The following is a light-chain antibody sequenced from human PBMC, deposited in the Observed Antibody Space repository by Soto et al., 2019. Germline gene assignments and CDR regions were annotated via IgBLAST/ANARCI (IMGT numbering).Light chain of an antibody. CDR3: SSYTSRSTP. Sequence: QSVLTQPASVSGSPGQSITISCTGTSSDVGGYNYVSWYQQHPGKAPKLMIYDVSNRPSGVSNRFSGSKSGNTASLTISGLQAEDEADYYCSSYTSRSTPFGGGTKVTVL. CDR1: SSDVGGYNY. V-gene: IGLV2-14*01. CDR2: DVS. J-gene: IGLJ2*01.